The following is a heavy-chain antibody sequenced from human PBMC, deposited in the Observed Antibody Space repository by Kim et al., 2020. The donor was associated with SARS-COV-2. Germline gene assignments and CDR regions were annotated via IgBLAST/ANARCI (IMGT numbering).Heavy chain of an antibody. CDR1: GGTFSSYA. D-gene: IGHD6-13*01. CDR3: ARDRGSSSRWRFDP. V-gene: IGHV1-69*04. CDR2: IIPILGIA. Sequence: SVKVSCKASGGTFSSYAISWVRQAPGQGLEWMGRIIPILGIANYAQKFQGRVTITADKSTSTAYMELSSLRSEDTAVYYCARDRGSSSRWRFDPWGQGTLVTVSS. J-gene: IGHJ5*02.